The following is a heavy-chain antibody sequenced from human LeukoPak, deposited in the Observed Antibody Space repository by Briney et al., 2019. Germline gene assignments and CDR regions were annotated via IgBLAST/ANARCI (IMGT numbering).Heavy chain of an antibody. CDR3: ARDDSGYYGSGSYYKSSNYYYYMDV. CDR2: ISAYNGNT. Sequence: ASVKVSCKASGYTFTSYGISWVRQAPGQGLEWMGWISAYNGNTNYAQKLQGRVTMTTDTSTSTAYMELRSLRSDDTAVYYCARDDSGYYGSGSYYKSSNYYYYMDVWGKGTTVTVSS. J-gene: IGHJ6*03. V-gene: IGHV1-18*01. D-gene: IGHD3-10*01. CDR1: GYTFTSYG.